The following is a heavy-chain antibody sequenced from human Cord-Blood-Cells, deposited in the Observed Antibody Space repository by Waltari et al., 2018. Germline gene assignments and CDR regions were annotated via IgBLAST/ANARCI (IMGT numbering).Heavy chain of an antibody. D-gene: IGHD2-2*01. J-gene: IGHJ4*02. V-gene: IGHV3-23*01. Sequence: EVQLLESGGGLVQPGGSLRLSCAASGFTFSSYAMSWVRQAPGKGLEWVSAISGSGGSTYYADPVKGRFTISRDNSKNTLYLQMNSLRAEDTAVYYCAKGAHCSSTSCYGGYFDYWGQGTLVTVSS. CDR3: AKGAHCSSTSCYGGYFDY. CDR2: ISGSGGST. CDR1: GFTFSSYA.